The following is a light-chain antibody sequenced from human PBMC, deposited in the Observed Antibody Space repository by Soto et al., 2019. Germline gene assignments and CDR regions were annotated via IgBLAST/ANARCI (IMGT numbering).Light chain of an antibody. CDR3: QQYGSSSLIT. CDR1: QSVSSSY. Sequence: EIVLTQSPGTLSLSPGERATLSCRASQSVSSSYLAWYQQKPGQAPRLLIYGVSSRATGIPDRFSGSGSGTDFTLTISRLEPEDFAVYYCQQYGSSSLITFGQGTRLEIK. CDR2: GVS. V-gene: IGKV3-20*01. J-gene: IGKJ5*01.